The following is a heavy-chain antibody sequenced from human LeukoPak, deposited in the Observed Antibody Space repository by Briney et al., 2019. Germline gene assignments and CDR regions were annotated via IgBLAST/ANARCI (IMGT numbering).Heavy chain of an antibody. D-gene: IGHD6-13*01. V-gene: IGHV1-2*02. Sequence: ASVKVSCKASGYTFTSYGISWVRQAPGQGLEWMGWINSNSADTNYAQNFQGRVTMTRDTSISTAYMELSRLRSDDTALYYCARIGISARGTNFHHWGQGTLVTVSS. CDR1: GYTFTSYG. CDR3: ARIGISARGTNFHH. CDR2: INSNSADT. J-gene: IGHJ1*01.